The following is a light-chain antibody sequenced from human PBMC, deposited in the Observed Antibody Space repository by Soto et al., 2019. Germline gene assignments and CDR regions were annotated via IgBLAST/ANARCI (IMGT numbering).Light chain of an antibody. J-gene: IGLJ3*02. V-gene: IGLV3-21*02. CDR1: NIGSIS. CDR3: QVWGTSDHPV. CDR2: DDS. Sequence: SYELTQPPSVSVAPGQTAGITCGGDNIGSISVHWYQQKPGRAPVVGVHDDSERPSGIPERFSGSNSGNTATLTISRVEAGDEADYYCQVWGTSDHPVFGGGTKLTVL.